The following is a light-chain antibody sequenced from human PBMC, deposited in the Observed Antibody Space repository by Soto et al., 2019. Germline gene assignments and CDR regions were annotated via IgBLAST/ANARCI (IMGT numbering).Light chain of an antibody. V-gene: IGKV1-39*01. CDR1: QSISSY. CDR3: QQSYIIPWT. J-gene: IGKJ1*01. CDR2: AAS. Sequence: DIQMTQSPSSLSASVGDRVTITCRASQSISSYLNWYQQKPGKAPKVLIYAASSLQGGVPSRFSGSGSGTDFTLTISSLQPEDFATYYCQQSYIIPWTFGQGTKVEIK.